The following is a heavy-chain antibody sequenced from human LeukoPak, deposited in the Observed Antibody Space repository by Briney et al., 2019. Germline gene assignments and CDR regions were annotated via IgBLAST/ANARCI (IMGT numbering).Heavy chain of an antibody. CDR2: IYTSGST. D-gene: IGHD1-7*01. J-gene: IGHJ4*02. Sequence: SETLSLTCTVSGGSISSYYWSWLRQPPGKGLEWIGYIYTSGSTNYNPSLKRRVTISVDKSKNQFSLKLSYVTIADTAVYYFAGGVSNWNYGPYYFDYWGQGALVTVSS. CDR3: AGGVSNWNYGPYYFDY. V-gene: IGHV4-4*09. CDR1: GGSISSYY.